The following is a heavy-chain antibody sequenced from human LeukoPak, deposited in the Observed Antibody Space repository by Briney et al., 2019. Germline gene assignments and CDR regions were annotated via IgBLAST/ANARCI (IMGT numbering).Heavy chain of an antibody. CDR1: GGSFSGYY. D-gene: IGHD3-22*01. V-gene: IGHV4-34*01. Sequence: SETLSLTCAVYGGSFSGYYWSWIRQPPGKGLEWIGEINHSGSTNYNPSLKSRVTISVDTSKNQFSLKLSSVTAADTAVYYCARGDYYDSSGYYYFDYWGQGTLVTVSS. CDR2: INHSGST. J-gene: IGHJ4*02. CDR3: ARGDYYDSSGYYYFDY.